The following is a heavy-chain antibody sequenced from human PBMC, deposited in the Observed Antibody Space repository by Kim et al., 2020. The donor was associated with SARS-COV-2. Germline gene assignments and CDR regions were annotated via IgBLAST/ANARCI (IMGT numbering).Heavy chain of an antibody. V-gene: IGHV3-30*01. D-gene: IGHD2-21*02. CDR3: ARTELAYCGGDCYSTLDY. J-gene: IGHJ4*02. Sequence: KGRFTISRDNSKTTLYLQMNSLRAEDTAVYYCARTELAYCGGDCYSTLDYWGQGTLVTVSS.